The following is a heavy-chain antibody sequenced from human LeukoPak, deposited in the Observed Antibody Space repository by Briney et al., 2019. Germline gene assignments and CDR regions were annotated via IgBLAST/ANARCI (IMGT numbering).Heavy chain of an antibody. J-gene: IGHJ3*02. CDR2: ISTSGSK. CDR3: AKEAMDPI. V-gene: IGHV3-23*01. D-gene: IGHD3/OR15-3a*01. CDR1: GFTISNYA. Sequence: GGSLRLSCAGSGFTISNYAMSWVRQAPGKGLEWVSAISTSGSKYYADSVKGRFTISRDSSKNTLYLDLNSLRAGDTAVYYCAKEAMDPIWDQGTMVTVSS.